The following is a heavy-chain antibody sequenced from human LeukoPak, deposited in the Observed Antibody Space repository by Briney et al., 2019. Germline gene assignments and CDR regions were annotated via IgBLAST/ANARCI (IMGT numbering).Heavy chain of an antibody. CDR3: ARLSGRVVCSAGSCYIDS. CDR2: IYPGDSDT. J-gene: IGHJ4*02. Sequence: GESLKISCQGSGYRFTSDWIGWVRQMPGKGLEWMGIIYPGDSDTGYSPSFQGQVTISADKSVNTAYLQWSSLKASDTAMYYCARLSGRVVCSAGSCYIDSWGQGTLVTVSS. D-gene: IGHD2-15*01. CDR1: GYRFTSDW. V-gene: IGHV5-51*01.